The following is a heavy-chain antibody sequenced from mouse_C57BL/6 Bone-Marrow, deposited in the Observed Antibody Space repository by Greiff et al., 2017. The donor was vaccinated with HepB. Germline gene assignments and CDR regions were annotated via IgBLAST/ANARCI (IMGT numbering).Heavy chain of an antibody. D-gene: IGHD4-1*02. Sequence: EVQRVESGGGLVKPGGSLKLSCAASGFTFSSYTMSWVRQTPEKRLEWVATISGGGGNTYYPDSVKGRFTISRDNAKNTLYLQMSSLRSEDTALYYCARLNWEGAYWGQGTLVTVSA. CDR3: ARLNWEGAY. J-gene: IGHJ3*01. CDR1: GFTFSSYT. V-gene: IGHV5-9*01. CDR2: ISGGGGNT.